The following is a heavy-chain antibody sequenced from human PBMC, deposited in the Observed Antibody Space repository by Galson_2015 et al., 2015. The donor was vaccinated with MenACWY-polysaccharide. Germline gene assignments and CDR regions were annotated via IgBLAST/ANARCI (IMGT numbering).Heavy chain of an antibody. D-gene: IGHD6-13*01. CDR1: GYTFTTYA. CDR3: TRGGNYRSSWDYFDY. CDR2: ISANNGNT. V-gene: IGHV1-18*04. J-gene: IGHJ4*02. Sequence: SVKVSCKGSGYTFTTYAINWVRQAPGQGLEWMGWISANNGNTYYAQKLQGRVSMTTDTSTSTAYMELRSLRSDDTAVYYCTRGGNYRSSWDYFDYWGQGTLVTVSS.